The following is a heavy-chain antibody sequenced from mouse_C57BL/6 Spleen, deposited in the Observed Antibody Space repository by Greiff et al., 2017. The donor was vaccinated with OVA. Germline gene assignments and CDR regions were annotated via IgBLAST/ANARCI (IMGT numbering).Heavy chain of an antibody. CDR2: ISSGGSYT. CDR1: GFTFSSYG. D-gene: IGHD2-5*01. J-gene: IGHJ3*01. V-gene: IGHV5-6*01. CDR3: ARQEIVTPFAY. Sequence: VQLQQSGGDLVKPGGSLKLSCAASGFTFSSYGMSWVRQTPDKRLEWVATISSGGSYTYYPDSVKGRFTISRDNAKNTLYLQMSSLKSEDTAMYYCARQEIVTPFAYWGQGTLVTVSA.